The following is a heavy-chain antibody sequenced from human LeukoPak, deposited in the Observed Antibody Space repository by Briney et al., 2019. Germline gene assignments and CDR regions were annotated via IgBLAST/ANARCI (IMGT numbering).Heavy chain of an antibody. CDR2: IDPSDSYT. CDR1: GYSFTSYW. Sequence: GESLKISCKGSGYSFTSYWISWVRQMPGKGLEWMGRIDPSDSYTNYSPSFQGHVTISADKSISTAYLQWSSLKASDAAMYYCARRDRSGWSFDYWGQGTLVTVSS. J-gene: IGHJ4*02. V-gene: IGHV5-10-1*01. CDR3: ARRDRSGWSFDY. D-gene: IGHD6-19*01.